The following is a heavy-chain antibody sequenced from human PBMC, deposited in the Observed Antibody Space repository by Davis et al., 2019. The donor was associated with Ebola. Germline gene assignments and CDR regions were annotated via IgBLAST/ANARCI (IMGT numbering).Heavy chain of an antibody. V-gene: IGHV3-53*01. J-gene: IGHJ2*01. CDR2: IYSGGST. Sequence: GESLKISCAASGFTVSSNYMSWVRQAPGKGLEWVSVIYSGGSTYYADSVKGRFTISRDNSKNTLYLQMNSLRAEDTAVYYCASLSIVARSYWYFDLWGRGTLVTVSS. CDR3: ASLSIVARSYWYFDL. D-gene: IGHD3-22*01. CDR1: GFTVSSNY.